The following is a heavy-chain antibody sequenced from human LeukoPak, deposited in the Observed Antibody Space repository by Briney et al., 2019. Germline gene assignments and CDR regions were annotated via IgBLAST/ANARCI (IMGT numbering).Heavy chain of an antibody. J-gene: IGHJ4*02. Sequence: PGGSLRLSCAASGYIFSGSSMHWVRQAPGKGLEWVCFIRFDATNKYYADSVKGRFTISRDNSRNTLYAQMNSLRADDTAVYYCVKHVGTYSYAFFESWGQGVLVAVSS. V-gene: IGHV3-30*02. CDR1: GYIFSGSS. D-gene: IGHD2-15*01. CDR2: IRFDATNK. CDR3: VKHVGTYSYAFFES.